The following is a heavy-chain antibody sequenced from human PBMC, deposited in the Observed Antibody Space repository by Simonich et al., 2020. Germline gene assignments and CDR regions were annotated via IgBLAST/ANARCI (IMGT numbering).Heavy chain of an antibody. CDR2: ISNDGSNK. D-gene: IGHD2-15*01. Sequence: QVQLVESGVGVVQPGRSLRLSCAASGFTFSSYAMHWVRQAPVKWLEWVAVISNDGSNKYNADSVKGRFTISRDNSKNTLYLQMNSLRAEDTAVYYYAREDPLLDAFDIWGQGTMVTVSS. CDR1: GFTFSSYA. V-gene: IGHV3-30*07. CDR3: AREDPLLDAFDI. J-gene: IGHJ3*02.